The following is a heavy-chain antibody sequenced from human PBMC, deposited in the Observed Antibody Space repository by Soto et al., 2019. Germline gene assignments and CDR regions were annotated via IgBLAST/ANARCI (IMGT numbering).Heavy chain of an antibody. Sequence: SGPTLVNPTQTLTLTCTFSGFSLSTSGVGVGWIRQPPGKALEWLALIYWDDDKRYSPSLKSRLTITKDTSKNQVVLTMTNMDPVDTATYYCAHRNYDFWSGYDWFDPWDQGSLATVSS. D-gene: IGHD3-3*01. J-gene: IGHJ5*02. V-gene: IGHV2-5*02. CDR3: AHRNYDFWSGYDWFDP. CDR2: IYWDDDK. CDR1: GFSLSTSGVG.